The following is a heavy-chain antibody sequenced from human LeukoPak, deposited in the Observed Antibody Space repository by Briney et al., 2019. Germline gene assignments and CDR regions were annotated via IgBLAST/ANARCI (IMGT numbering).Heavy chain of an antibody. V-gene: IGHV5-51*01. CDR2: IYPGDSDT. D-gene: IGHD2-15*01. Sequence: GESLKISCKGSGYSFTTYWIGWVRQMPGKGLEWMGIIYPGDSDTRYSPSFQGQVTISADKSISTAYLQWSSLKASDTAMYYCARRGYCSGGSCYSAAFDIWGQGTMVTVSS. CDR3: ARRGYCSGGSCYSAAFDI. J-gene: IGHJ3*02. CDR1: GYSFTTYW.